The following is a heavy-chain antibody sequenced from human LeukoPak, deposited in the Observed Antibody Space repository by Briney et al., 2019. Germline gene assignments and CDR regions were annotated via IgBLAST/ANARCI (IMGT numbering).Heavy chain of an antibody. D-gene: IGHD3-22*01. CDR2: ISGSGGST. Sequence: GGSLRLSCAASGFTFSSYAMSWVRQAPGKGLEWVSAISGSGGSTYYAESVKGRFTISRDNSKNTLYLQMNSLRAEDTAVYYCAKDLQSITMIVVVMGDYWGQGTLVTVSS. J-gene: IGHJ4*02. V-gene: IGHV3-23*01. CDR3: AKDLQSITMIVVVMGDY. CDR1: GFTFSSYA.